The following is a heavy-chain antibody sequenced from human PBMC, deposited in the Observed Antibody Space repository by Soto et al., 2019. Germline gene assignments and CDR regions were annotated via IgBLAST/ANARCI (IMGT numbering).Heavy chain of an antibody. CDR1: GYTFTSYY. CDR3: ARVPNIVATIGLYYFDY. D-gene: IGHD5-12*01. V-gene: IGHV1-46*01. Sequence: ASVKVSCKASGYTFTSYYMHWVRQAPGQGLEWMGIINPSSGSTSYAQKFQGRVTMTRDTSTSTAYMELSRLRSDDTAVYYCARVPNIVATIGLYYFDYWGQGTLVTVSS. J-gene: IGHJ4*02. CDR2: INPSSGST.